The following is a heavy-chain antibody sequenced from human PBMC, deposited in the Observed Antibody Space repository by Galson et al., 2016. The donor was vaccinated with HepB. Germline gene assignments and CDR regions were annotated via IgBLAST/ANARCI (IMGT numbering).Heavy chain of an antibody. J-gene: IGHJ4*02. CDR1: GFMFSSYA. V-gene: IGHV3-30-3*01. D-gene: IGHD2-15*01. CDR3: AREVAYCSGGGCYYFDY. Sequence: SLRLSCAASGFMFSSYAMHWVRQAPGKGLEWVAFVSYDGTNQYYTDSVQGRFTISRDNSKSTLYLQMNGLRPEDSALYYCAREVAYCSGGGCYYFDYWGQGTLVTVSS. CDR2: VSYDGTNQ.